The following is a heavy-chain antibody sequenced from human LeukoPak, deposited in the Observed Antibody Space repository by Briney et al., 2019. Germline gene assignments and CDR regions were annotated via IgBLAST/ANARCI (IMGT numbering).Heavy chain of an antibody. D-gene: IGHD6-19*01. J-gene: IGHJ4*02. Sequence: PSETLSLTCTVSGGSISSGSYYWGWLRQPPGKGLEWNGSMHFSGANCYNPSLKSRVTISVDTSKNQFSLTLSSLTAADTAVYYCARHDSSGWYGSFDYWGQGILVTVSS. CDR3: ARHDSSGWYGSFDY. V-gene: IGHV4-39*01. CDR2: MHFSGAN. CDR1: GGSISSGSYY.